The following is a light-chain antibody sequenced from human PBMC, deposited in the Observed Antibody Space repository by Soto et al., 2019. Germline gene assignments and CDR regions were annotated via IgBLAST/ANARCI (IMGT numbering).Light chain of an antibody. CDR1: SSDVGGYNY. Sequence: QSALTQPPSASGSPGQSVTISCTGTSSDVGGYNYVSWYQQHPGKAPKLMIFEVSERPSGVPDRFSASKSGNTASLTVSGLQAEDEADYYCSSYAGSNNDVFGTGTKVTVL. V-gene: IGLV2-8*01. CDR2: EVS. CDR3: SSYAGSNNDV. J-gene: IGLJ1*01.